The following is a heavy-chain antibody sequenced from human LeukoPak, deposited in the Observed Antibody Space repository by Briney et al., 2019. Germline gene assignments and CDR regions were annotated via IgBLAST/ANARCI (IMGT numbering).Heavy chain of an antibody. Sequence: ASVKVSCKASGYTFTGYYMYWVRQAPGQGLEWMGWINPNSGGTNYAQKFQGRVTMSGDTSISTAYMELSRLRSDDTAVYYCARGSRITMTPPDYWGQGTLVTVSS. CDR3: ARGSRITMTPPDY. J-gene: IGHJ4*02. CDR2: INPNSGGT. D-gene: IGHD3-22*01. CDR1: GYTFTGYY. V-gene: IGHV1-2*02.